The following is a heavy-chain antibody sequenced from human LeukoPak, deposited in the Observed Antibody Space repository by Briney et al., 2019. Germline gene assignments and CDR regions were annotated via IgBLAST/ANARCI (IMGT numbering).Heavy chain of an antibody. CDR2: INHSGST. CDR1: GGSFSGYY. J-gene: IGHJ4*02. CDR3: ASHIGYFDY. D-gene: IGHD5-12*01. Sequence: SETLSLTCAVYGGSFSGYYWSWIRQPPGKGLEWIGEINHSGSTNYNPSLKSRVTISVDTSKSQFSLKLSPVTAADTAVYYCASHIGYFDYWGQGTLVTVSS. V-gene: IGHV4-34*01.